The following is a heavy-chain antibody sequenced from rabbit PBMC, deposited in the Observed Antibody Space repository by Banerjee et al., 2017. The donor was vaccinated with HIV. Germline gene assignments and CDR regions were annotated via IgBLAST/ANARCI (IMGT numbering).Heavy chain of an antibody. D-gene: IGHD7-1*01. CDR3: ARGLYAGYYSTGSYFGL. J-gene: IGHJ4*01. CDR2: IDPVFGST. CDR1: GFDFSSYYM. V-gene: IGHV1S45*01. Sequence: QEQLKESGGGLVQPGGSLKLSCKASGFDFSSYYMSWVRQAPGKGLEWIGYIDPVFGSTYYASWAKGRFTISKTSSTTVTLQMTSLTAADTATYFCARGLYAGYYSTGSYFGLWGPGTLVTVS.